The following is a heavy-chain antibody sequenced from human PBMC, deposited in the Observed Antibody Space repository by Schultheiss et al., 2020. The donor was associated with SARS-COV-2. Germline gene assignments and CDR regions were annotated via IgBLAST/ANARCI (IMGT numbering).Heavy chain of an antibody. D-gene: IGHD4-17*01. CDR2: IYYSGST. CDR3: ARRGDYGDYVDY. Sequence: SQTLSLTCTVSGGSISRYYWSWIRQPPGKGLEWIGYIYYSGSTNYNPSLMSRVTMSVDTSKNQFSLEMTSVTPADTAVYYCARRGDYGDYVDYWGQRTLVTVSS. V-gene: IGHV4-59*08. J-gene: IGHJ4*02. CDR1: GGSISRYY.